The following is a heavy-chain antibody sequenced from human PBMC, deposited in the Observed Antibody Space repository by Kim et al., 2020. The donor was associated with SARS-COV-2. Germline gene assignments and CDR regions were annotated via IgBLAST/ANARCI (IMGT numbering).Heavy chain of an antibody. CDR3: ARLGYCSSTSCYATSPSLYGMDV. D-gene: IGHD2-2*01. J-gene: IGHJ6*02. Sequence: ASVKVSCKPSGYTFTSYGISWVRQAPGQGLEWMGWISAYNGNTNYAQKLQGRVTMTTDTSTSTAYMELRSLRSDDTAVYYCARLGYCSSTSCYATSPSLYGMDVWGQGTTVTVSS. CDR1: GYTFTSYG. CDR2: ISAYNGNT. V-gene: IGHV1-18*01.